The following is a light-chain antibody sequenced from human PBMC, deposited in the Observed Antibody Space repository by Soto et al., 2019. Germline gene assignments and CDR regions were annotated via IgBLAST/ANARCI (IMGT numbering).Light chain of an antibody. CDR1: VLAKKY. Sequence: SYELTQPSSVSVSPGQTARITCSGDVLAKKYARWFQQKPGQAPVLVIYKDSERPSGIPERFSGSSSGTTVTLTISGAQVEDEADYYCSSAADNNCVFGGGTKLTVL. CDR3: SSAADNNCV. V-gene: IGLV3-27*01. CDR2: KDS. J-gene: IGLJ3*02.